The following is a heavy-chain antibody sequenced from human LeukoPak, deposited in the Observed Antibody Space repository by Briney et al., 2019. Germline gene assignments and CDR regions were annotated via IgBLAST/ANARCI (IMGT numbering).Heavy chain of an antibody. CDR3: AKAHLTLTSGWSFYGMDV. CDR2: ISWNSGSI. J-gene: IGHJ6*02. V-gene: IGHV3-9*01. CDR1: GFTFDDYA. D-gene: IGHD6-19*01. Sequence: PGGSLRLSCAASGFTFDDYAMHWVRQAPGKGLEWVSGISWNSGSIAYADSVEGRFTISRDNAKNSLYLQMDSLRAEDTALYYCAKAHLTLTSGWSFYGMDVWGQGTTVTVSS.